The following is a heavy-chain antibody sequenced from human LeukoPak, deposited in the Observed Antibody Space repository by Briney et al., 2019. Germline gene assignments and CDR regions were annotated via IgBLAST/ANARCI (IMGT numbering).Heavy chain of an antibody. CDR2: IYYSGST. Sequence: PSETLSLTRTVSGGSISSSSYYWGWIRQPPGKGLEWIGSIYYSGSTYYNPSLKSRVTISVDTSKNQFSLKLSSVTAADTAVYYCARVPRSSISSSWYVPHYYYYMDVWGKGTTVTVSS. V-gene: IGHV4-39*07. D-gene: IGHD6-13*01. CDR3: ARVPRSSISSSWYVPHYYYYMDV. J-gene: IGHJ6*03. CDR1: GGSISSSSYY.